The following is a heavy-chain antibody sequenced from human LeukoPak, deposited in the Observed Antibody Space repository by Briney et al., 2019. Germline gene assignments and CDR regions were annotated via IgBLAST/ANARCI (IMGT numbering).Heavy chain of an antibody. V-gene: IGHV1-69*02. Sequence: ASVKVSCKASGYTFTRYHIHWVRQAPGQGLEWMGRIIPILGIANYAQKFQGRVTIIADKSTSTAYMELSSLRSEDTAVYYCAETYDSSGYYPDYWGQGTLVTVSS. CDR1: GYTFTRYH. D-gene: IGHD3-22*01. CDR3: AETYDSSGYYPDY. J-gene: IGHJ4*02. CDR2: IIPILGIA.